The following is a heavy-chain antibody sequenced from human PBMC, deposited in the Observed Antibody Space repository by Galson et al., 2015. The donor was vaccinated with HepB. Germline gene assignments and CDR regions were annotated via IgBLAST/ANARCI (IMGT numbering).Heavy chain of an antibody. V-gene: IGHV4-59*01. CDR2: IYYSGST. CDR1: GGSIRSYY. CDR3: ARQGGRGYCSGGSCYSLGTIDY. J-gene: IGHJ4*02. Sequence: LTCTVSGGSIRSYYWSWIRQPPGTGLEWIRYIYYSGSTNYNPSLKSRVTISVDTSKNQFSLKLSSVTAADTAVYYCARQGGRGYCSGGSCYSLGTIDYWGQGTLVTVSS. D-gene: IGHD2-15*01.